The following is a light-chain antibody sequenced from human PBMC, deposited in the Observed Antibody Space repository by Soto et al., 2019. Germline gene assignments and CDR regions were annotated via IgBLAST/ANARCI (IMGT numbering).Light chain of an antibody. CDR2: GAS. J-gene: IGKJ1*01. V-gene: IGKV3-15*01. CDR3: QQHNNWPRT. CDR1: QSVSSI. Sequence: EIVMTQSPVTLSVSPGERATLSCRASQSVSSILAWYQQKPGQAPRLLIYGASTRATGIPARFSGSGSGTEFTLTISSLQSEDFAVYYCQQHNNWPRTFGQGTKVEIK.